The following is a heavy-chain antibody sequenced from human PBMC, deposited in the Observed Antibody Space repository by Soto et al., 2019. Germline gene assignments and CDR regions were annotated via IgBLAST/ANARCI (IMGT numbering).Heavy chain of an antibody. CDR1: GGSSRRVYS. J-gene: IGHJ4*02. CDR3: ARETTGSYYLDC. CDR2: MYHSWST. Sequence: PXSLTFVNPGGSSRRVYSWSLIRQPPGKGLEWIGYMYHSWSTDYNPSLRSRVTISVDRSKNRFSLKLSSVTAADTAVYYPARETTGSYYLDCCGQQTLVTVSS. D-gene: IGHD1-26*01. V-gene: IGHV4-30-2*01.